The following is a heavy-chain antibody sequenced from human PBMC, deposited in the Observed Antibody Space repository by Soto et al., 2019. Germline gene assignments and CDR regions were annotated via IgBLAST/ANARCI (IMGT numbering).Heavy chain of an antibody. V-gene: IGHV3-21*01. CDR3: ARDLIYAGYYSYMDV. D-gene: IGHD3-10*01. J-gene: IGHJ6*03. Sequence: EVQLVESGGGLVKPGGSLRLSCAASGFTFSSYSMNWVRQAPGKGLEWVSSINYKSHIDYADSVKGRFTISRDNAKNSLYLQMNSLTAEDTAVYFCARDLIYAGYYSYMDVWGIGTTVTVSS. CDR1: GFTFSSYS. CDR2: INYKSHI.